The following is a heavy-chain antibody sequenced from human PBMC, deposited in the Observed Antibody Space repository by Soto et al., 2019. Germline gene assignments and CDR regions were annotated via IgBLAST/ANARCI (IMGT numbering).Heavy chain of an antibody. D-gene: IGHD3-9*01. CDR1: GGTFSSYA. Sequence: SVKVSCKASGGTFSSYAISWVRQAPGQGLEWMGGIIPIFGTANYAQKFQGRVTITADESTSTAYMELSSLRSEDTAVYYCARSLLRYFDWLYSYYFDYWGQGTPVTVSS. V-gene: IGHV1-69*13. J-gene: IGHJ4*02. CDR2: IIPIFGTA. CDR3: ARSLLRYFDWLYSYYFDY.